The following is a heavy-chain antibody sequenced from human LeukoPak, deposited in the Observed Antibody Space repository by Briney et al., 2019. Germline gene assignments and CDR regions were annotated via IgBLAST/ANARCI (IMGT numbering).Heavy chain of an antibody. V-gene: IGHV3-73*01. CDR3: TSCGGDCYSGFDY. CDR1: GFTFSGSA. J-gene: IGHJ4*02. D-gene: IGHD2-21*02. CDR2: IRSKANSYAT. Sequence: GGSLRLSCAASGFTFSGSAMHWVRQAPGKGLEWVGRIRSKANSYATAYAASVKGRFTISRDDSKNTAYLQMNSLKTEDTAVYYCTSCGGDCYSGFDYWGQGTLVTVSS.